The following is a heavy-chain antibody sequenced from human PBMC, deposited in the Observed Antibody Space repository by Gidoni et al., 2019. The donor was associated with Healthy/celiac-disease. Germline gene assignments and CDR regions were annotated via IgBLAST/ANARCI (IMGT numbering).Heavy chain of an antibody. CDR3: ARDRSMVRGVIKY. Sequence: EVQLVESGGGLVKPGGSLSLSCAASGLTLSSYSLNWGRQAPGKVLEWVSSISSSSSYIYYADSVKGRFTISRDNAKNSLYLQMNSLRAEDTAVYYCARDRSMVRGVIKYWGQGTLVTVSS. D-gene: IGHD3-10*01. CDR1: GLTLSSYS. CDR2: ISSSSSYI. V-gene: IGHV3-21*01. J-gene: IGHJ4*02.